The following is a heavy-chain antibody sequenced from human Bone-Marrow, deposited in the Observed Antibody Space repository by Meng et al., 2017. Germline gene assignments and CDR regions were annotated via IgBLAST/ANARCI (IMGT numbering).Heavy chain of an antibody. CDR3: SGHVDY. CDR1: GFSFSNFG. V-gene: IGHV3-23*01. J-gene: IGHJ4*01. CDR2: ISGSGGST. Sequence: GESLKISCAASGFSFSNFGMSWVRQAPGKGLEWVSSISGSGGSTYNADSVKGRFTISRDNSKNTLYLQMNSLRAEDTAVYYCSGHVDYWGHGTLVTVS.